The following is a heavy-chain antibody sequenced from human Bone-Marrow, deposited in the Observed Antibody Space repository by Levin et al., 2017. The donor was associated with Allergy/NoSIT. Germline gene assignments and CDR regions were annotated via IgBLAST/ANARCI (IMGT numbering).Heavy chain of an antibody. CDR1: GGSIIGPHW. D-gene: IGHD5-18*01. Sequence: PSETLSLTCGVSGGSIIGPHWWSWVRQSPGKGLEWIGEIFHTGATNYEPSLKRRVTISGDISNNQFSLKVTSVTAADTAVYFCARETLDSYGFPHDAFDIWGQGTVVTVSS. V-gene: IGHV4-4*02. J-gene: IGHJ3*02. CDR3: ARETLDSYGFPHDAFDI. CDR2: IFHTGAT.